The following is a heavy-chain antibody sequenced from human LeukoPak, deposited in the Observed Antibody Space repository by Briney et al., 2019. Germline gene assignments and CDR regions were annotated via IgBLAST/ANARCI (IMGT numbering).Heavy chain of an antibody. J-gene: IGHJ4*02. D-gene: IGHD3-3*01. Sequence: GGSLRLSCAASGFTFGSYSMNWVRQAPGKGLEWVSYIGGRGSNICYAGSVKGRFTISRDNAKNSVNLQMNSLRAEDTAVYYCARDWSHSFDDWGQGILVTVSS. CDR3: ARDWSHSFDD. V-gene: IGHV3-48*01. CDR2: IGGRGSNI. CDR1: GFTFGSYS.